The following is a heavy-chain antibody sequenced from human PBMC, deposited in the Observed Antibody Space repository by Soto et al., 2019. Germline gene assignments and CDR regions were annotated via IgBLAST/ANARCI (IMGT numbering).Heavy chain of an antibody. J-gene: IGHJ5*02. Sequence: QEQLVQSGTEVKKPGASVTVSCKSSGYTFTDFYLHWLRQAPGQGLEWVGWINPKTGDTKSSQKFQGRFTMSRDTSVSTAYIDLTSLTSADPAMYYWATGTNGTTGWYHPWGQGTRVTVSS. V-gene: IGHV1-2*02. D-gene: IGHD1-1*01. CDR1: GYTFTDFY. CDR2: INPKTGDT. CDR3: ATGTNGTTGWYHP.